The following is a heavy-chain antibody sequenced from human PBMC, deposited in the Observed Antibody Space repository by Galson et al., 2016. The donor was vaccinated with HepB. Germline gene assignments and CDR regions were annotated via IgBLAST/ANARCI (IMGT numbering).Heavy chain of an antibody. D-gene: IGHD5-18*01. CDR1: GFTFSTYS. Sequence: SLRLSCAASGFTFSTYSMNWVRQAPGKGLEWVSYISRSSSTIHYADSVKVRFTISRDNAKNSLYLQVNSLRDEDTAVYYCASALGIHDYYGMDVWGQGTTVTVAS. CDR2: ISRSSSTI. CDR3: ASALGIHDYYGMDV. J-gene: IGHJ6*02. V-gene: IGHV3-48*02.